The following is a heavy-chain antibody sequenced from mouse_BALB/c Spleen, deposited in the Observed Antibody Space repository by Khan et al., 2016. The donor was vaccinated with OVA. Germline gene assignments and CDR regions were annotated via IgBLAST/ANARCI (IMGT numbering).Heavy chain of an antibody. V-gene: IGHV1-76*01. CDR2: IYTGADNT. D-gene: IGHD3-2*02. CDR3: AREEALCYFDY. CDR1: GYTFTSYW. Sequence: QVQLQQSGAELVRPGTSVKLSCTTSGYTFTSYWIHWVNQRSGQGLEWIASIYTGADNTYYNETFKDRVTMTADKSPSTAYLQLRSLKSEDSAVFCCAREEALCYFDYWGQGTTLTVSS. J-gene: IGHJ2*01.